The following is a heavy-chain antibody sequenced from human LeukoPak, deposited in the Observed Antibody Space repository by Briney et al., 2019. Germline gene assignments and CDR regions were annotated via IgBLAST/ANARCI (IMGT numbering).Heavy chain of an antibody. D-gene: IGHD3-10*01. J-gene: IGHJ3*02. CDR1: GFTFDDYA. V-gene: IGHV3-9*01. CDR2: INWNSGSI. CDR3: AKVQTYYYGSGSYYTDAFDI. Sequence: PGGSLRLSCAASGFTFDDYAMHWVRQAPGKGLEWVSGINWNSGSIGYADSVKGRFTISRDNSKNTLYLQMNSLRAEDTAVYYCAKVQTYYYGSGSYYTDAFDIWGQGTMVTVSS.